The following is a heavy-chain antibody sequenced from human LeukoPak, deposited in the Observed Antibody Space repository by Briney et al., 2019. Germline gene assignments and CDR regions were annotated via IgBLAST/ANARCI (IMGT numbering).Heavy chain of an antibody. Sequence: GGSLRLPCAASGFTVSRNYMNWVRQAPGKGLEWVSIIYCGGRTYYADSVKGRFTISRDNSKNILYLQMNSLRAEDTAVYYCARGTSGTTAYYYYMDVWGKGTTVTISS. D-gene: IGHD1-1*01. J-gene: IGHJ6*03. CDR1: GFTVSRNY. CDR2: IYCGGRT. CDR3: ARGTSGTTAYYYYMDV. V-gene: IGHV3-53*01.